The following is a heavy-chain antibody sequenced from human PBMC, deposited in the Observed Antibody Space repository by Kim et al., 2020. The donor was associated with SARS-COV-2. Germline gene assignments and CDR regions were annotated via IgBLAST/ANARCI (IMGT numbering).Heavy chain of an antibody. Sequence: GGSLRLSCAASGFTFSSYGMHWVRQAPGKGLEWVAVISYDGSNKYYADSVKGRFTISRDNSKNTLYLQMNSLRAEDTAVYYCAKDLDTAMDRSVYYYYGMDVWGQGTTVTVSS. D-gene: IGHD5-18*01. CDR1: GFTFSSYG. J-gene: IGHJ6*02. CDR2: ISYDGSNK. CDR3: AKDLDTAMDRSVYYYYGMDV. V-gene: IGHV3-30*18.